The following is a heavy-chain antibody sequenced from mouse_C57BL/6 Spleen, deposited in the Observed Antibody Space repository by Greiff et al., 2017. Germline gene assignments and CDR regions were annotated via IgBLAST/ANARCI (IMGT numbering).Heavy chain of an antibody. D-gene: IGHD1-1*01. J-gene: IGHJ2*01. V-gene: IGHV3-6*01. CDR2: ISYDGSN. CDR1: GYSITSGYY. CDR3: ARVDYGSSYSYYFDY. Sequence: EVKLQESGPGLVKPSQSLSLTCSVTGYSITSGYYWNWIRQFPGNKLEWMGYISYDGSNNYNPSLKNRISITRDTSKNQFFLKLNSVTTEDTATYYCARVDYGSSYSYYFDYWGKGTTLTVSS.